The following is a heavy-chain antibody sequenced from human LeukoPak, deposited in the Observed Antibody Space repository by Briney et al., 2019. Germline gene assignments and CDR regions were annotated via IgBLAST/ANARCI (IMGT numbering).Heavy chain of an antibody. Sequence: GGSLRLSCAASGFTFSSYSMNWVRQAPGKGLEWVSYISSSSSTIYYADSVKGRFTISRDNAKNSLYLQMNSLRVEDTAVYYCARDKGAAAMRWFDPWGQGTLVTVSS. J-gene: IGHJ5*02. V-gene: IGHV3-48*01. CDR2: ISSSSSTI. D-gene: IGHD2-2*01. CDR3: ARDKGAAAMRWFDP. CDR1: GFTFSSYS.